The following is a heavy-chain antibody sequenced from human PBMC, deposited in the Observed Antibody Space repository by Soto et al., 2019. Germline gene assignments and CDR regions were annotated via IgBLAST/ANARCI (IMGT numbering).Heavy chain of an antibody. Sequence: GASVKVSCKASGGTFSSYAISWVRQAPGQGLEWMGGIIPIFGTANYAQKFQGRVTITADKSTSTAYMELSSLRSEDTAVYYCAKPPTSCSSTSCPGYWGQGTLVTVSS. D-gene: IGHD2-2*01. V-gene: IGHV1-69*06. CDR2: IIPIFGTA. CDR1: GGTFSSYA. CDR3: AKPPTSCSSTSCPGY. J-gene: IGHJ4*02.